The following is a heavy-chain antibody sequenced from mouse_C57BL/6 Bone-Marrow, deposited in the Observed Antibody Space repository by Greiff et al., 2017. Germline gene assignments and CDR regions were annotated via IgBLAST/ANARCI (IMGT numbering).Heavy chain of an antibody. J-gene: IGHJ4*01. V-gene: IGHV1-61*01. CDR2: IYPSASET. CDR3: ARSPYFDYAMDY. Sequence: QVQLQQPGAELVRPGSSVKLSCKASGYTFTSYWMDWVKQRPGQGLEWIGNIYPSASETHYNQKFKDKATLTVDKSSSTAYMQISSLTSEDAAVYYCARSPYFDYAMDYWGQGTSVTVSS. CDR1: GYTFTSYW.